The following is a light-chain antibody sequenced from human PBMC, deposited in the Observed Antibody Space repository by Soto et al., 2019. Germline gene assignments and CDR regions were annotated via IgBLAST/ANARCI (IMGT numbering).Light chain of an antibody. V-gene: IGLV2-23*01. Sequence: QSALTQPASVSGSPGQSITISCTGTASDVGSSNLVSWYQQYPGKAPKLIIYEGRRRPSGVSGRFSGSKSGNTASLTISGLQADDEADYYCCSFASSSTFYVFGTGTKVTVL. J-gene: IGLJ1*01. CDR2: EGR. CDR1: ASDVGSSNL. CDR3: CSFASSSTFYV.